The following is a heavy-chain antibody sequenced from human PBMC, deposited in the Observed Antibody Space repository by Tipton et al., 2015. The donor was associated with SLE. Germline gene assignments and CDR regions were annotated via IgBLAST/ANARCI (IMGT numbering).Heavy chain of an antibody. D-gene: IGHD2-8*01. Sequence: GLVKPSETLSLTCTVSGGSIRSSRHFWGWIRQPPRKGLEWIGVLYYSGNTYYNPSLKSPVTLSIDTSKNQFSLKMRSVTAADTAVYFCARGYCSDGVCYGFGFFDYWGQGNLVTVSS. CDR3: ARGYCSDGVCYGFGFFDY. V-gene: IGHV4-39*07. J-gene: IGHJ4*02. CDR1: GGSIRSSRHF. CDR2: LYYSGNT.